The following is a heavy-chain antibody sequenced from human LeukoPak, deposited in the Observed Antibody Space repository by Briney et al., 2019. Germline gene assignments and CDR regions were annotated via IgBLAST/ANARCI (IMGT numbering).Heavy chain of an antibody. V-gene: IGHV4-59*08. J-gene: IGHJ3*02. CDR3: ARPGVGSGRYGAFDI. D-gene: IGHD5-18*01. CDR2: IFYSGST. CDR1: GGSISSYY. Sequence: PSETLSLTCIVSGGSISSYYWSWIRQPPGKGLEWIGYIFYSGSTNYNPSLESRVTMSVDTSKNQFSLKLRSVTAADTAVYYCARPGVGSGRYGAFDIWGQGTLVIVSS.